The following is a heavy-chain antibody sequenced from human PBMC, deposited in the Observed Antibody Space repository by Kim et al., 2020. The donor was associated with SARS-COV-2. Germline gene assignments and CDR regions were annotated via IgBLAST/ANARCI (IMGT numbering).Heavy chain of an antibody. D-gene: IGHD2-2*02. Sequence: EFAASVRGRFTISRDESQNMVYLQMNYVKTDDTAVYYCTIDVPTARPQSDYWGQGTLVTVSS. J-gene: IGHJ4*02. V-gene: IGHV3-15*05. CDR3: TIDVPTARPQSDY.